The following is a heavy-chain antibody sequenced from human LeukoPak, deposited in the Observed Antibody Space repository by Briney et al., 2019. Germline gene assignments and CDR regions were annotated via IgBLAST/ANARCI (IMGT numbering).Heavy chain of an antibody. CDR3: VTDLGRDLLRN. Sequence: SQTLSLTCTVSGGSISSGSYYWSWIRQPAGKGLEWIGRIYTSGSTSYNPSPNSRVTMSLDTSKNQFSLRLSSVTAADTAVYYCVTDLGRDLLRNWGQGTLVTVSS. CDR2: IYTSGST. J-gene: IGHJ4*02. CDR1: GGSISSGSYY. D-gene: IGHD1-26*01. V-gene: IGHV4-61*02.